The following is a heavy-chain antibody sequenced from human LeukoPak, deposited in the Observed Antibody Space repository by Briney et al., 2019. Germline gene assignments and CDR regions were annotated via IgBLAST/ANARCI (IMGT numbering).Heavy chain of an antibody. V-gene: IGHV3-48*01. CDR1: GFNFSNYW. J-gene: IGHJ4*02. CDR3: ARRAGAYSHPYDY. D-gene: IGHD4/OR15-4a*01. CDR2: ISSSGSTI. Sequence: GGSLRLSCAASGFNFSNYWMSWVRQAPGKGLEWVSYISSSGSTIYYADSVKGRFTISRDNSKNTLYLQMNSLRAEDTAVYYCARRAGAYSHPYDYWGQGTLVTVSS.